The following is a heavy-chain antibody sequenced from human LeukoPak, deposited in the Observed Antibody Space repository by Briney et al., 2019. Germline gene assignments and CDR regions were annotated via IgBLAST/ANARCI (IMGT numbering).Heavy chain of an antibody. Sequence: ASVKVSCKASGYTFTSYYMHWVRQAPGQGLEWMGIINPSGGSTSYAQKLQGRVTMTRDTSTSTVYMELSSLRSEDTAVYYCARDTGGPDVGGPWLLSINWFDPWGQGTLVTVSS. CDR2: INPSGGST. D-gene: IGHD3-3*01. CDR3: ARDTGGPDVGGPWLLSINWFDP. V-gene: IGHV1-46*01. J-gene: IGHJ5*02. CDR1: GYTFTSYY.